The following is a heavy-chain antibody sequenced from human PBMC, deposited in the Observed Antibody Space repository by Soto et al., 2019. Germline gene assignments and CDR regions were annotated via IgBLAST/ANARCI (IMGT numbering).Heavy chain of an antibody. J-gene: IGHJ4*02. D-gene: IGHD4-17*01. Sequence: SVKVSCKASGFTFTSSAVQWVRQARGQRLEWIGWIVVGSGNTNYAQKFQERVTITRDMSTSTAYMELSSLRSEDTAVYYCAAVVMTTVIYDYWGQGTLVTVSS. CDR2: IVVGSGNT. V-gene: IGHV1-58*01. CDR1: GFTFTSSA. CDR3: AAVVMTTVIYDY.